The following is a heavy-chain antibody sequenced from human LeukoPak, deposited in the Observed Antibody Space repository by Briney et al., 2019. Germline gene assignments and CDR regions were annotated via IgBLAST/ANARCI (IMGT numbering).Heavy chain of an antibody. CDR2: FDPENGET. J-gene: IGHJ6*03. CDR3: ARGRYSSSWYVGYYYYYMDV. V-gene: IGHV1-24*01. Sequence: ASVKVSCKVSGYTLTELSMHWVRQAPGKGLEWMGGFDPENGETIYAQKFQGRVTITRNTSISTAHMELSSLGSEDTAVYYCARGRYSSSWYVGYYYYYMDVWGKGTTVTVSS. D-gene: IGHD6-13*01. CDR1: GYTLTELS.